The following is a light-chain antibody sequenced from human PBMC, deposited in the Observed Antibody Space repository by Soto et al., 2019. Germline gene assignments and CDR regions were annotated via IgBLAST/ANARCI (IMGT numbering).Light chain of an antibody. J-gene: IGKJ1*01. CDR2: AAS. V-gene: IGKV1-39*01. CDR3: QQTYSAPPWT. CDR1: QSISTY. Sequence: DIQMTQSPTSLSASVGDRVTISCRASQSISTYLHWYQQKPGKAPRLLISAASSVQSEVPPRFSGTGSGTDFILTISSLRPEDIATYYCQQTYSAPPWTFGQGTSVEIK.